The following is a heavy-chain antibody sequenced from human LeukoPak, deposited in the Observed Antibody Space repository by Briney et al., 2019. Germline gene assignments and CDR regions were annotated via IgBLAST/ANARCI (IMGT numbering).Heavy chain of an antibody. CDR2: IYHTGNT. CDR1: GGSISSGGYY. Sequence: PSQTLSLTCTVSGGSISSGGYYWSWIRQHPGKGLEWIAYIYHTGNTYYNPSLKSRVTISVDTSKNQFSLKLSSVTAADTAVYYCVRYRRGPGYYYFDYWGQGTLVTVSS. CDR3: VRYRRGPGYYYFDY. V-gene: IGHV4-31*03. D-gene: IGHD3-9*01. J-gene: IGHJ4*02.